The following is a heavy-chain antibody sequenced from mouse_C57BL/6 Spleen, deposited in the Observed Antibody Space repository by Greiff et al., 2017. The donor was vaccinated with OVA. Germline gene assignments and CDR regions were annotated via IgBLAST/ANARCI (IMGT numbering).Heavy chain of an antibody. CDR1: GYTFTSYW. D-gene: IGHD3-2*02. Sequence: QVQLQQPGAELVMPGASVKLSCKASGYTFTSYWMHWVKQRPGQGLEWIGEIDPSDSYTNYNQKFKGKSTLTEDKSSSTAYMQLSSLTSEDSAVYYCARYSSANYYAMDYWGQGTSVTVSS. CDR2: IDPSDSYT. V-gene: IGHV1-69*01. J-gene: IGHJ4*01. CDR3: ARYSSANYYAMDY.